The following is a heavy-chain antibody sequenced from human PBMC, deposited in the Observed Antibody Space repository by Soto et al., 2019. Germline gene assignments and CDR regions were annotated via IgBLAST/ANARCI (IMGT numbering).Heavy chain of an antibody. CDR2: INHSGST. Sequence: QVQLQQWGAGLLKPSETLSLTGAVYGGSFSGYYWTWIRQPPGTGLEWIGEINHSGSTNYNPSLKSRFTISVDTSKNQLSLKLTSVTAADTAVYYCARDKITGLFDYWGQGTLVTVSS. V-gene: IGHV4-34*01. J-gene: IGHJ4*02. CDR1: GGSFSGYY. D-gene: IGHD2-8*02. CDR3: ARDKITGLFDY.